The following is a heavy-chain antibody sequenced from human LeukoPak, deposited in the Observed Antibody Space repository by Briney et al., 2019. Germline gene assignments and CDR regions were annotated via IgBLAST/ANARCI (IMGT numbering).Heavy chain of an antibody. CDR1: GYTFTSYG. Sequence: WASVKVSCKASGYTFTSYGISWVRQAPGQGLEWMGWISAYNGNTNYAQKPQGRVTMTTDTSTSTAYMELRSLRSDDTAVYYCARAYYDILTGPMAGYYYYGMDVWGQGTTVTVSS. CDR2: ISAYNGNT. D-gene: IGHD3-9*01. V-gene: IGHV1-18*01. CDR3: ARAYYDILTGPMAGYYYYGMDV. J-gene: IGHJ6*02.